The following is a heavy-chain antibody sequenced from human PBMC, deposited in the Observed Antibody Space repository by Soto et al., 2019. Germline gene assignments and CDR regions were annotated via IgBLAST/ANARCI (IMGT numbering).Heavy chain of an antibody. CDR1: GGSVSSGSYY. Sequence: SETLSLTCTVSGGSVSSGSYYWSWIRQPPGKGLEWIGYIYYSGSTNYNPSLKSRVTISVDTSKNQFSLKLSSVTAADTAVYYCARGGANYGGNSPAYFDYWGQGTLVTVSS. J-gene: IGHJ4*02. D-gene: IGHD4-17*01. CDR3: ARGGANYGGNSPAYFDY. CDR2: IYYSGST. V-gene: IGHV4-61*01.